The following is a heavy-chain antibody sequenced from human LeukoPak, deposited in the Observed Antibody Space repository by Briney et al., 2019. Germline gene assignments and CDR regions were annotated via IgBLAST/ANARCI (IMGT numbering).Heavy chain of an antibody. J-gene: IGHJ6*02. D-gene: IGHD3-10*01. CDR2: IHYSGRT. CDR3: ARYPGRGVIMSYYYYGMDV. CDR1: GGSISSYY. V-gene: IGHV4-59*08. Sequence: SETLSLTCTVSGGSISSYYWTWIRQPPGKGLEWIGYIHYSGRTNYHTSLKSRVTISVDTSKNQFSLKLSSVTAADTAVYYCARYPGRGVIMSYYYYGMDVWGQGTTVTVSS.